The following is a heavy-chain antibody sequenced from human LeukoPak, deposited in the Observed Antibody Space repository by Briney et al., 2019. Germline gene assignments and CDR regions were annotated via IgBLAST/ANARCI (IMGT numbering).Heavy chain of an antibody. CDR2: IYTSGST. V-gene: IGHV4-4*07. CDR1: GGSISSYY. J-gene: IGHJ4*02. Sequence: SETLSLTCTVSGGSISSYYWSWIRQPAGKGLEWIGRIYTSGSTNYNPSLKSRVTMSVDTSKNQFSLKLSSVTAADTAVYYCARDTTYCSSTSCYTSFDYWGQGTLVTVPS. CDR3: ARDTTYCSSTSCYTSFDY. D-gene: IGHD2-2*02.